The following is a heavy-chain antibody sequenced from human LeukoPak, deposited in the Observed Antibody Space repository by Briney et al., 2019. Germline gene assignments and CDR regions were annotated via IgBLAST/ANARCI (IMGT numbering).Heavy chain of an antibody. Sequence: SETLSLTCSVSGGSINVYYWNWIRQSPGKGLEWIGSISYSGNTNYNPSLKSRVTISTDTSKNRFSLKVSSVTAADTAMYYCARGGSRSYTSSTLDYWGQGTLVTVSS. CDR2: ISYSGNT. D-gene: IGHD6-6*01. J-gene: IGHJ4*02. CDR3: ARGGSRSYTSSTLDY. V-gene: IGHV4-59*01. CDR1: GGSINVYY.